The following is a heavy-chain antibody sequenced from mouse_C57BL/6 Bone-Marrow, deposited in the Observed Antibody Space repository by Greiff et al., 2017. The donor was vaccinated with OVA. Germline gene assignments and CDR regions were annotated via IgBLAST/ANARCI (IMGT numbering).Heavy chain of an antibody. V-gene: IGHV1-81*01. J-gene: IGHJ2*01. CDR3: ARGDYDDY. D-gene: IGHD2-4*01. CDR1: GYTFTSYG. CDR2: IYPRSGNT. Sequence: QVQLKESGAELARPGASVKLSCKASGYTFTSYGISWVKQRTGQGLEWIGEIYPRSGNTYYNEKFKGKATLTADKSSSTAYMELRSLTSADSAVYFCARGDYDDYWGQGTTLTVSS.